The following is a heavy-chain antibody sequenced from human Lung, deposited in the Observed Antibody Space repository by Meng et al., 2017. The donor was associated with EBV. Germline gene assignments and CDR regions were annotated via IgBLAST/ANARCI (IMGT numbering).Heavy chain of an antibody. CDR3: ARDYGLGSHVPFDL. V-gene: IGHV4-34*02. D-gene: IGHD3-10*01. Sequence: QVQLQQGSPGLLKPSETLSLTCAVYGGTFSDYYWSWIRQPPGKGLEWIGEINHSGTTNYSPSLKSRVTISADTSKKQFSLKLSSVTAADTAVYYCARDYGLGSHVPFDLWGRGTLVTVSS. J-gene: IGHJ2*01. CDR2: INHSGTT. CDR1: GGTFSDYY.